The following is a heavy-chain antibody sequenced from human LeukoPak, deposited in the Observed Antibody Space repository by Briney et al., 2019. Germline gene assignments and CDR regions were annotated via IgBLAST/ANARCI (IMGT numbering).Heavy chain of an antibody. V-gene: IGHV3-43*02. D-gene: IGHD2-21*02. CDR3: AKDIEAGTAGFSFDY. CDR1: VFSFAYYA. CDR2: ITANGDST. Sequence: PAGALRLSCAASVFSFAYYAMHWVRQAPGKGLEWVSLITANGDSTYYADSVKGRFIISRDNSKNSLSLQMNSLRTEDTALYYCAKDIEAGTAGFSFDYWGQGTLVAVSS. J-gene: IGHJ4*02.